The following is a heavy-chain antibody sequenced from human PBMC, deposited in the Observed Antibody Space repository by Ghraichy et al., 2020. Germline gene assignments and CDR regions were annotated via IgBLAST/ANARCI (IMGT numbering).Heavy chain of an antibody. CDR2: ISSSSSYI. V-gene: IGHV3-21*01. CDR3: ARADYSLSYSSSRGRAFDI. D-gene: IGHD6-6*01. CDR1: GFTFSDYS. J-gene: IGHJ3*02. Sequence: GGSLRLSCAASGFTFSDYSMNWVRQAPGKGLEWVSSISSSSSYIYYADSLKGRFTISRDNAKNSLYLQMNSLRAEDTAVYYCARADYSLSYSSSRGRAFDIWGQGPMLTVSS.